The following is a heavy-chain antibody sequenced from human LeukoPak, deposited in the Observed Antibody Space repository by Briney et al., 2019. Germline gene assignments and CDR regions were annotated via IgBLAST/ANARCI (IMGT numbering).Heavy chain of an antibody. D-gene: IGHD3-10*02. J-gene: IGHJ6*04. V-gene: IGHV3-48*03. CDR1: GFTFSSYE. CDR3: AEPGITMIGGV. Sequence: GGSLRLSCAASGFTFSSYEMNWVRQAPGKGLEWVSYISSSGSTIYYADSVKGRFTISRDNAKNSLYLQMNSLRAEDTAVYYCAEPGITMIGGVWGKGTTVTVSS. CDR2: ISSSGSTI.